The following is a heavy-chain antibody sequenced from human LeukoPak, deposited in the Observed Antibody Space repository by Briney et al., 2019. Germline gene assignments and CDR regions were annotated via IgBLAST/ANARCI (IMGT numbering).Heavy chain of an antibody. D-gene: IGHD2-8*01. V-gene: IGHV4-30-2*01. CDR1: GGSISSGGFS. CDR2: IYHSGST. Sequence: SETLSLTCGVSGGSISSGGFSWSWIRQPPGKGLEWIGYIYHSGSTYYKPSLKSRVTISIDRSKNYSSLNLSSVTAADTAVYYCARYYYDANGFYLDPWGQGTLVTVSS. J-gene: IGHJ5*02. CDR3: ARYYYDANGFYLDP.